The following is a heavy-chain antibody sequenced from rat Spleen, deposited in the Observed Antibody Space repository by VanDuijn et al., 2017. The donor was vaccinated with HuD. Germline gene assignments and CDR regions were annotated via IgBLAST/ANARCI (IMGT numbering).Heavy chain of an antibody. V-gene: IGHV3-3*01. CDR2: IDSVGST. CDR3: ARETNYIYPY. Sequence: EVQLQESGPGLVKPSQSLALPCSVTGYSITSSYTRNSIRKLQGNKLEWMGYIDSVGSTNYNPSLRSRISIARDTSKNQFFLQVNSVIIDDTATYYCARETNYIYPYWGQGVMVTVSS. J-gene: IGHJ2*01. CDR1: GYSITSSYT. D-gene: IGHD1-2*01.